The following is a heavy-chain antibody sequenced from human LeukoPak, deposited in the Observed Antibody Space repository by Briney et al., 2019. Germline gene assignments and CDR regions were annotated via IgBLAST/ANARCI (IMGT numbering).Heavy chain of an antibody. Sequence: SVTLSFTSTGSTCTINSIYWSWIRQPPGQGLVWIGYIYYSGSTNYNPSLKSRVTMSVDMSTRQISLKLSSVTAADTAVYYCARAVGGDGSGSLWGPGTLVTVSS. J-gene: IGHJ4*02. CDR2: IYYSGST. CDR1: TCTINSIY. CDR3: ARAVGGDGSGSL. D-gene: IGHD3-10*01. V-gene: IGHV4-59*01.